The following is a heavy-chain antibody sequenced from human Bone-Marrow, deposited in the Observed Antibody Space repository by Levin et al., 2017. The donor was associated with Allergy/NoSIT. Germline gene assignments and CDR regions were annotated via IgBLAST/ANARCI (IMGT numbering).Heavy chain of an antibody. V-gene: IGHV4-39*01. D-gene: IGHD3-9*01. CDR3: ARVWGNILTGYSFDS. CDR1: GASINSASYY. J-gene: IGHJ4*02. Sequence: SETLSLTCTVSGASINSASYYWGWIRQAPGKGLEWIGSINYSGSTYYNPSLMSQFTISADTSKNQFSLKSNSVTAADTAVYYCARVWGNILTGYSFDSWGQGTLVTVSS. CDR2: INYSGST.